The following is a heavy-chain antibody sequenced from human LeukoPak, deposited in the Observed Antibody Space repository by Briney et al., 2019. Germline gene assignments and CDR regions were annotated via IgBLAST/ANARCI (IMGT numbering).Heavy chain of an antibody. CDR2: IYHSGST. D-gene: IGHD3-10*01. J-gene: IGHJ2*01. V-gene: IGHV4-30-2*01. CDR3: ARERITMVRGVKNWYFDL. CDR1: GGSISSGGYS. Sequence: PSQTLSLTCAVSGGSISSGGYSWSWIRQPPGKGQEWIGYIYHSGSTYYTQSLKSRVTISVDRSKNQFSLKLSSVTAADTAVYYCARERITMVRGVKNWYFDLWGRGTLVSVSS.